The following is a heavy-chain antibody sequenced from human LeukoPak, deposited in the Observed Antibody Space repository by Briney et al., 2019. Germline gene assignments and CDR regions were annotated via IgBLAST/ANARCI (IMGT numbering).Heavy chain of an antibody. CDR2: INAGNGNT. J-gene: IGHJ3*02. CDR3: ARVPTPLDYGDYVGSAFDI. Sequence: ASVKVSCKASGYTFTSYAMHWVRQAPGQRLEWMGWINAGNGNTKYSQKFRGRVTITRDTSASTAYMELSSLRSEDTAVYYCARVPTPLDYGDYVGSAFDIWGQGTMVTVSS. CDR1: GYTFTSYA. D-gene: IGHD4-17*01. V-gene: IGHV1-3*01.